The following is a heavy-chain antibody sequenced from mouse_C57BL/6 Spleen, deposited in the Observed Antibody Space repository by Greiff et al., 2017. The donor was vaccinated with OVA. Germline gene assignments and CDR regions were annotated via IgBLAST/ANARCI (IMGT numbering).Heavy chain of an antibody. V-gene: IGHV10-1*01. Sequence: EVQRVESGGGLVQPKGSLKLSCAASGFSFNTYAMNWVRQAPGKGLKWVARIRSKSNNYATYYADSVKDRFTISRDDSESMLYLQMNNLKTEDTAMYYCVRHDWDRFAYWGQGTLVTVSA. CDR1: GFSFNTYA. CDR2: IRSKSNNYAT. CDR3: VRHDWDRFAY. J-gene: IGHJ3*01. D-gene: IGHD4-1*01.